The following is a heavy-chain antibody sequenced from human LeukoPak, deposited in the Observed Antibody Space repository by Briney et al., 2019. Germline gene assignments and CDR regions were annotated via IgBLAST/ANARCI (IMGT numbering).Heavy chain of an antibody. CDR3: AKGYYDYVWGSYYFDY. J-gene: IGHJ4*02. D-gene: IGHD3-16*01. Sequence: GGSLRLSCAASGFTFSSYAMSWVRQAPGQGLEWVSAISGGGGSTYYADSVKGRFTISRDNSRDTLYLQMNSLRAEDTAVYYCAKGYYDYVWGSYYFDYWGQGTLVTVSS. V-gene: IGHV3-23*01. CDR1: GFTFSSYA. CDR2: ISGGGGST.